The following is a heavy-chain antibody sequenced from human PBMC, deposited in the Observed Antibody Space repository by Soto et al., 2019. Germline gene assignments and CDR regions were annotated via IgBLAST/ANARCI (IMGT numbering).Heavy chain of an antibody. J-gene: IGHJ6*02. CDR2: ISSSSSTI. Sequence: GGSLRLSCAASGFTFSSYSMNWVRQAPGKGLEWVSYISSSSSTIYYADSVKGRFTISRDNAKNSLYLQMNSLRDEDTAVYYCARRLYSSSSGVYYYGMDVWGQGTTVTVSS. CDR3: ARRLYSSSSGVYYYGMDV. CDR1: GFTFSSYS. V-gene: IGHV3-48*02. D-gene: IGHD6-6*01.